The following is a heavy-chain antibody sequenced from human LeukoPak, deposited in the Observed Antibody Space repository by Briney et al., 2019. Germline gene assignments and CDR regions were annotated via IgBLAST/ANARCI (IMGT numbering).Heavy chain of an antibody. Sequence: TGGSLRLSCAASGFTFSSYSMNWVRQAPGKGLEWVSSISSSSYIYYADSVKGRFTISRDNAKNSLYLQMNSLRAEDTAVYYCARDLGLGELYYYMDVWGKGTTVTVSS. CDR1: GFTFSSYS. D-gene: IGHD3-10*01. CDR3: ARDLGLGELYYYMDV. V-gene: IGHV3-21*01. CDR2: ISSSSYI. J-gene: IGHJ6*03.